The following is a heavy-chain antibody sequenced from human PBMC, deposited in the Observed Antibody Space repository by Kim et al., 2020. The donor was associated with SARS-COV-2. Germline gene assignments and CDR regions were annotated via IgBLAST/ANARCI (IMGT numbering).Heavy chain of an antibody. CDR3: ARQTLHAVAGNFDF. J-gene: IGHJ4*02. Sequence: TPSLKSRVTISVDTSKNRFSLRLRSVTAADTAMYYCARQTLHAVAGNFDFWGQGTLGTVSS. D-gene: IGHD6-19*01. V-gene: IGHV4-61*07.